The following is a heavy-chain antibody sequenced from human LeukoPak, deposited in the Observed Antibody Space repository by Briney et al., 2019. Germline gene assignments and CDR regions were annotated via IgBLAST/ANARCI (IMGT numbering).Heavy chain of an antibody. D-gene: IGHD3-3*01. CDR1: GFTFSSYG. V-gene: IGHV3-30*02. J-gene: IGHJ3*02. CDR2: IRYDGSNK. CDR3: AKDNPSMRWSGPLSPDAFDI. Sequence: GGSLRLSCAASGFTFSSYGMHWVRQAPGKGLEWVAFIRYDGSNKYYADSVKGRFTISRDNSKNTLYLQMNSLRAEDTAVYYCAKDNPSMRWSGPLSPDAFDIWGQGTMVTVSS.